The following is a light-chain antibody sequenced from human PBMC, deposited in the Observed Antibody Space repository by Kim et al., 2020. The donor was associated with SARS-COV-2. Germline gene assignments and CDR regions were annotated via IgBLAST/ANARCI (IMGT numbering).Light chain of an antibody. CDR1: QSVSSN. Sequence: VSARERATLSGRASQSVSSNLAWYQQKPGQAPRLLIYGASTRAPGIPARFSGSGSGTEFTLTVSSLQSEDFAVYYCEQYDIWPLTFGGGTKVDIK. J-gene: IGKJ4*01. CDR2: GAS. CDR3: EQYDIWPLT. V-gene: IGKV3-15*01.